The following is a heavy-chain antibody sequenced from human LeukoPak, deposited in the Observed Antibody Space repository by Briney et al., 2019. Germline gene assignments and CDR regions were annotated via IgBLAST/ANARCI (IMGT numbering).Heavy chain of an antibody. CDR2: IFYSGST. CDR3: ARDGDYDTLGY. J-gene: IGHJ4*02. V-gene: IGHV4-30-4*01. D-gene: IGHD4-17*01. Sequence: SETLSLTCTVSGGSISSGDYYWSWIRQPPGKGLEWIGYIFYSGSTYYNPSLKSRVIISVDTSKNQFSLKLSSVTAADTAVYYCARDGDYDTLGYWGQGTLVTVSS. CDR1: GGSISSGDYY.